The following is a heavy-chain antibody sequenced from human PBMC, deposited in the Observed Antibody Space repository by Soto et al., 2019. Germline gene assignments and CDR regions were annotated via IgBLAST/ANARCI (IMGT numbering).Heavy chain of an antibody. D-gene: IGHD2-21*01. CDR1: GGSISSYY. Sequence: QVHLQESGPGLVKPSETLSLTCSVFGGSISSYYWSWIRQPAGKGLEWIGRIYNSGTTNYNPSLENRVTMSLDPSKNQLSPRLRSATAADTAIYYCARGPYCGDECYFAYWGQGTLVTVSS. CDR3: ARGPYCGDECYFAY. J-gene: IGHJ4*02. V-gene: IGHV4-4*07. CDR2: IYNSGTT.